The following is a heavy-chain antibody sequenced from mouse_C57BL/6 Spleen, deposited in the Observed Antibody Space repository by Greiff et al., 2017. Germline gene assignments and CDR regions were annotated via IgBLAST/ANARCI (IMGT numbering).Heavy chain of an antibody. CDR1: GFTFSDYG. V-gene: IGHV5-15*04. D-gene: IGHD1-1*01. J-gene: IGHJ3*01. CDR2: ISNLAYSI. CDR3: ARPYGSSFEGFAY. Sequence: EVKLVESGGGLVQPGGSLKLSCAASGFTFSDYGMAWVRQAPRKGPEWVAFISNLAYSIYYADTVTGRFTISSENAKNTLYLEMSSLRSEDTAMYYCARPYGSSFEGFAYWGQGTLVTVSA.